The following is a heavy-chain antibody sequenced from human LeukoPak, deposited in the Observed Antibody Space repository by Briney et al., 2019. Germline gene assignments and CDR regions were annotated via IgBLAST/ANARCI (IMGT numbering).Heavy chain of an antibody. CDR3: ARALVTTWMFDY. CDR1: GGSISSSSYY. V-gene: IGHV4-39*07. D-gene: IGHD4-17*01. Sequence: PSETLSLTCTVSGGSISSSSYYWGWIRQPPGKGLEWIGSIYYSGSTYYNPSLKSRVTISVDTSKNQFSLKLSSVTAADTAVYYCARALVTTWMFDYWGQGTLVTVSS. J-gene: IGHJ4*02. CDR2: IYYSGST.